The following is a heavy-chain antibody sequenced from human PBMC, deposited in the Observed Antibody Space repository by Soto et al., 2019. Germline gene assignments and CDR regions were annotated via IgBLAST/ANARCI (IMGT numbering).Heavy chain of an antibody. CDR2: INAGNGNT. CDR1: GYTFTSYA. D-gene: IGHD2-15*01. J-gene: IGHJ5*02. CDR3: ARIATMCSGGSCYSKVLNWFDP. Sequence: ASVKVSCKASGYTFTSYAMHWVRQAPGQRLEWMGWINAGNGNTKYSQTFQGRVTITRDTSASTAYMELSSLRSEDTAVYYCARIATMCSGGSCYSKVLNWFDPWGQGTLVTVSS. V-gene: IGHV1-3*01.